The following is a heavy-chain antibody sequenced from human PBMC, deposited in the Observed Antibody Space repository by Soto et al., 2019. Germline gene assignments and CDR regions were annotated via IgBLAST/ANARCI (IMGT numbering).Heavy chain of an antibody. CDR2: IIPIFGTA. V-gene: IGHV1-69*13. CDR1: GGTFSSYA. CDR3: ARDQPIRYDSSGYYWSY. D-gene: IGHD3-22*01. J-gene: IGHJ4*02. Sequence: SVKVSCKASGGTFSSYAISWVRQAPGQGLEWMGGIIPIFGTANYAQKFQGRVTITADESTSTAYMELSSLRSEDTAVYYCARDQPIRYDSSGYYWSYWGQGTLVTVSS.